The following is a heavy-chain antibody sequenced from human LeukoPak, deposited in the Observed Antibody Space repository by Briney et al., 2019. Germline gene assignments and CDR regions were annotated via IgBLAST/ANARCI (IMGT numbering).Heavy chain of an antibody. D-gene: IGHD1-1*01. CDR1: GFTFSSCA. Sequence: GGSLRLSCAASGFTFSSCAMSWVRQAPGRGLGWVSTISGSGGSTYYADSVKGRFTISRDNSKDTLWLQMSSLRAEDTAVYYCAKDTTAAPDGYFDCWGQGTLVTVSS. J-gene: IGHJ4*02. CDR2: ISGSGGST. CDR3: AKDTTAAPDGYFDC. V-gene: IGHV3-23*01.